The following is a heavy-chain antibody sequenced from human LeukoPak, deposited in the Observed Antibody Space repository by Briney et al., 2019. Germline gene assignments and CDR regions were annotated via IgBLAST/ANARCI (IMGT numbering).Heavy chain of an antibody. Sequence: PSETLSLTCTVSGDSISSHYWNWVRQPPGKGLEWIGYIYYSGSTNCNPSLKSRVTISIDTSKNQFSLKLRSVTAADTAVYYCAREVPIVRGLRWDYWGQGTLVTVSS. V-gene: IGHV4-59*11. CDR3: AREVPIVRGLRWDY. J-gene: IGHJ4*02. CDR1: GDSISSHY. D-gene: IGHD3-10*01. CDR2: IYYSGST.